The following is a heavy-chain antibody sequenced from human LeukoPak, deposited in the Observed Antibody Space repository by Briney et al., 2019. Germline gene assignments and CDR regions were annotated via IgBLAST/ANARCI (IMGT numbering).Heavy chain of an antibody. CDR2: IYYSGST. CDR1: GGSISSYY. V-gene: IGHV4-59*01. Sequence: SETLSLTCTVSGGSISSYYWSWIGQPPGKGLEWIGYIYYSGSTNYNPSLKSRVTISVDTSKDQFSLKLRSVTAADTAVYYCARVSGSYSEFDYWGHGTLVTVSS. J-gene: IGHJ4*01. D-gene: IGHD1-26*01. CDR3: ARVSGSYSEFDY.